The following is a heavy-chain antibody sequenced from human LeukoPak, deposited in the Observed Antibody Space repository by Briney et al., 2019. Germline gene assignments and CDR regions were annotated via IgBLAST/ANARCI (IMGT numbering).Heavy chain of an antibody. CDR2: INPNIGGT. J-gene: IGHJ6*03. V-gene: IGHV1-2*02. Sequence: ASVKVSCKASGYTFTSYGISWVRQAPGQGLEWMGWINPNIGGTHYAQKFRGRVTMTRDTSINTAYMELGSLTSDDTAVYYCAKADSHRGYSYATLAYYYMDVWGEGTTVTVSS. CDR1: GYTFTSYG. D-gene: IGHD5-18*01. CDR3: AKADSHRGYSYATLAYYYMDV.